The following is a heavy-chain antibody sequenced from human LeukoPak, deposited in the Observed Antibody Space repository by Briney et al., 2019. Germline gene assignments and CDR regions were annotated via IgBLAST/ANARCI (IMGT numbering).Heavy chain of an antibody. CDR1: GGSISSNY. CDR3: ARVKRVAVAEYYYYYGLDV. D-gene: IGHD6-19*01. J-gene: IGHJ6*02. Sequence: SETLSLTCSVSGGSISSNYWSWIRQPPGKGLEWIGYISNRGSTDYNPSLESRVTISVDTSKNQFSLKLRSVTAADTAVYYCARVKRVAVAEYYYYYGLDVWGQGTTATVSS. CDR2: ISNRGST. V-gene: IGHV4-59*01.